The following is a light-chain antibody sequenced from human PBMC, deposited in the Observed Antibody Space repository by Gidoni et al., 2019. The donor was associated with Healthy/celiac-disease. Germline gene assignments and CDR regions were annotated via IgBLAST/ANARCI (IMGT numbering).Light chain of an antibody. CDR2: GAS. CDR3: QQRNNWPLHT. Sequence: EIVMTQSPATLSLSPGERATLSCRASQSVSSNLAWYQQKPGQAPRLLIYGASTRATGIPARFSGSGSGTDFTLTISSLQSEDFAVYYCQQRNNWPLHTFGRGTKLEIK. CDR1: QSVSSN. V-gene: IGKV3D-15*01. J-gene: IGKJ4*01.